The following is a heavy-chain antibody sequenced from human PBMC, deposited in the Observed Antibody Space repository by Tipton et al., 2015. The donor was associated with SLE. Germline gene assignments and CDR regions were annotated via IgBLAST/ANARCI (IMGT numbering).Heavy chain of an antibody. J-gene: IGHJ6*02. V-gene: IGHV4-31*03. CDR1: DGSISTVGYY. D-gene: IGHD3-3*01. CDR3: ARAPSLTMFGEVAYGMDV. CDR2: INQSGGT. Sequence: TLSLTCSAPDGSISTVGYYWCWIRQHPGQGLEWIGEINQSGGTTHNPSLKSRVTMSVDTSKDQFSLKLRSVTVADTGIYYCARAPSLTMFGEVAYGMDVWGQGTTVAVSS.